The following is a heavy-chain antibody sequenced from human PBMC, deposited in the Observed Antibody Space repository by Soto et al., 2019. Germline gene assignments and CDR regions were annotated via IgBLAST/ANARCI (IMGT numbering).Heavy chain of an antibody. Sequence: QVHLVQSGAEVRKPGSSVKVSCTTSGGTFTSYAVSWVRQVPGQGLQWMGGIIPGFDTTFYAQKFQGRVTITAAESTTSAYMELRGLRSEDTAVYYCARDQGLFVHTGMVIDYYGMDVWGPGTTVTVSS. CDR1: GGTFTSYA. J-gene: IGHJ6*02. D-gene: IGHD5-18*01. CDR2: IIPGFDTT. CDR3: ARDQGLFVHTGMVIDYYGMDV. V-gene: IGHV1-69*01.